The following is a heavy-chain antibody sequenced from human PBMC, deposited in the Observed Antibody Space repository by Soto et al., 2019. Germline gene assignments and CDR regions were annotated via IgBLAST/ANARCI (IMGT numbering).Heavy chain of an antibody. V-gene: IGHV4-59*01. CDR3: ASGGNWFDP. D-gene: IGHD3-16*01. CDR1: GGSISNYY. CDR2: MYYNGNI. Sequence: PSETLSLTCNVSGGSISNYYWTWVRQSREKGLEWIGYMYYNGNINYNPSLKSRVTISIDTSKNQFSLTLKSVTAADTAVYYCASGGNWFDPWGQGVLVTVSS. J-gene: IGHJ5*02.